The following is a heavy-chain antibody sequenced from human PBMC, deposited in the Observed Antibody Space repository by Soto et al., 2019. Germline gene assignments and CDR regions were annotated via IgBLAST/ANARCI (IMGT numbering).Heavy chain of an antibody. Sequence: PGGSLRLSCAASVFTFSSYDMHWVRQATGKGLEWVSAIGTAGDTYYPGSVKGRFTISRENAKNSLYLQMNSLRAGDTAVYYCARGGNRPNAFDIWGQGTMVTVSS. CDR3: ARGGNRPNAFDI. V-gene: IGHV3-13*01. J-gene: IGHJ3*02. D-gene: IGHD4-4*01. CDR1: VFTFSSYD. CDR2: IGTAGDT.